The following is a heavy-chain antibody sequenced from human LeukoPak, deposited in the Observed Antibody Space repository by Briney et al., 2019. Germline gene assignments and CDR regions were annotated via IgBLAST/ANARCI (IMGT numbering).Heavy chain of an antibody. V-gene: IGHV5-51*01. CDR2: IYPGESDT. Sequence: GGALEISWQGSGWSFTSYWIGWVRQVPGKGLEGVGIIYPGESDTRYTPSFQGQVTISADKSISTAYLQWSSLKASDTAMYYCARRKVFSAAPDYWGQGTLVPVSS. D-gene: IGHD6-13*01. CDR1: GWSFTSYW. CDR3: ARRKVFSAAPDY. J-gene: IGHJ4*02.